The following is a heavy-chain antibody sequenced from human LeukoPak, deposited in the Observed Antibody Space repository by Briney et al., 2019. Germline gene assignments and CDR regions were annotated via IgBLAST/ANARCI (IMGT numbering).Heavy chain of an antibody. CDR2: ISGSGGNT. V-gene: IGHV3-23*01. J-gene: IGHJ4*02. Sequence: PGGSLRLSCAASGFTVSSYAVSWVRQAAGKGLQWVSGISGSGGNTYYADSVKGRFTISRDNSKNTMYLQMNSLRAEDTAVYYCAKDGGIAAAGTSVYFDHWGQGTLVTVSS. CDR1: GFTVSSYA. D-gene: IGHD6-13*01. CDR3: AKDGGIAAAGTSVYFDH.